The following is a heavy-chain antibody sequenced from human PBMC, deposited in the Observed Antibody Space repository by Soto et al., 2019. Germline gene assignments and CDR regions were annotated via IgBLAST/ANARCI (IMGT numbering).Heavy chain of an antibody. Sequence: PSETLSLTCAVYGGSFRGYCWTWIRQPPGKGLEWIGEINHSGSTNYNPSLKSRVTISVDTSKNQFSLKLSSVTAAYTAVYYRARGGIVVVRGPGDHYYGMDVWGQRTTVSSPQ. J-gene: IGHJ6*01. CDR1: GGSFRGYC. CDR3: ARGGIVVVRGPGDHYYGMDV. CDR2: INHSGST. V-gene: IGHV4-34*09. D-gene: IGHD2-21*01.